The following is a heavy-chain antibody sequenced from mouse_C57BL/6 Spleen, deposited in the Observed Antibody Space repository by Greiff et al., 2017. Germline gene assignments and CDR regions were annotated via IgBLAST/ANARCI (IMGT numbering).Heavy chain of an antibody. V-gene: IGHV6-3*01. CDR2: IRLKSDNYAT. J-gene: IGHJ3*01. CDR3: TRDIISAY. Sequence: EVKVEESGGGLVQPGGSMKLSCVASGFTFSNYWMNWVRQSPEKGLEWVAQIRLKSDNYATHYAESVKGRFTISRDDSKSSVYLQMNNLRAEDTGIYYCTRDIISAYWGQGTLVTVSA. D-gene: IGHD1-1*01. CDR1: GFTFSNYW.